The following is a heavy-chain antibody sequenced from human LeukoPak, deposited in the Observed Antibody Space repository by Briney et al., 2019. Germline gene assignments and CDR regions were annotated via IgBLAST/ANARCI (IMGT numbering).Heavy chain of an antibody. Sequence: PGGSLRLSCAASGFTFSSYAMHCVRQAPGTGLEWVAVISYDGSNKYYADSVKGRFTISRDNSKNTLYLQMNSLRAEDTAVYYCARERFRELAPLAFDIWGQGTMVTVSS. CDR1: GFTFSSYA. CDR3: ARERFRELAPLAFDI. J-gene: IGHJ3*02. D-gene: IGHD3-10*01. CDR2: ISYDGSNK. V-gene: IGHV3-30*04.